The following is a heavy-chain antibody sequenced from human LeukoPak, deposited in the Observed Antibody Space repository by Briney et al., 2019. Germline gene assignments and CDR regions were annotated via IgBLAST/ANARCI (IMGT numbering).Heavy chain of an antibody. D-gene: IGHD3-22*01. CDR2: IIQSGRI. CDR1: GGSFSDHY. V-gene: IGHV4-34*12. J-gene: IGHJ4*02. Sequence: SETLSLTCAVYGGSFSDHYWIWIRQPPGKGLEYIGEIIQSGRINFNPSLKSRVTISLDTSKNQFSLRLSSVTAADTAVYYCAREGNYYHDSSGSLDYWGQGTLVTVSS. CDR3: AREGNYYHDSSGSLDY.